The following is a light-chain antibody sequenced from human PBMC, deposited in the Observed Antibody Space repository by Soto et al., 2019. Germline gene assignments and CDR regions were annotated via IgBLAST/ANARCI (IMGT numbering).Light chain of an antibody. CDR1: QSVSSRY. CDR2: GAS. CDR3: QQYYDSLVLS. V-gene: IGKV3-20*01. J-gene: IGKJ4*01. Sequence: EIVLTQSPGTLSLSPGERATLSCRASQSVSSRYLGWYQQRFGQAPRLLIYGASSRATGIPDRFSGSGSGTDFTLTITSLQTEDVAVYYCQQYYDSLVLSFGGGTKVDIK.